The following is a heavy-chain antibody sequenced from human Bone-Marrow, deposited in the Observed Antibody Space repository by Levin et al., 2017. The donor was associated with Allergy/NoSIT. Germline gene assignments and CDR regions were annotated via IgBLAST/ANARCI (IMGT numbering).Heavy chain of an antibody. D-gene: IGHD6-6*01. V-gene: IGHV3-74*01. CDR2: IDTDAGTT. Sequence: GESLKISCAVSGFTFRGYWMHWVRQVPGKALVWVSNIDTDAGTTNYADSVKGRFTISRDTAKNTLYLQMNSLRDDDTAVYYCARSEPGRLNYWGQGTLVTVSS. CDR1: GFTFRGYW. J-gene: IGHJ4*02. CDR3: ARSEPGRLNY.